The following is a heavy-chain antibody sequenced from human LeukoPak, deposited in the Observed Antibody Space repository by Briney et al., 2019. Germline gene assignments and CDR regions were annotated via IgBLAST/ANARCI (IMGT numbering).Heavy chain of an antibody. CDR2: INPNSGGT. J-gene: IGHJ5*02. CDR3: APDRITMVRGGFDP. CDR1: GYTFTGYY. V-gene: IGHV1-2*02. D-gene: IGHD3-10*01. Sequence: GASVKVSCKASGYTFTGYYMHWVRQAPGQGLEWMGWINPNSGGTNYAQKFQGRVTMTRDTSISTAYMELSSLRSEDTAVYYCAPDRITMVRGGFDPWGQGTLVTVSS.